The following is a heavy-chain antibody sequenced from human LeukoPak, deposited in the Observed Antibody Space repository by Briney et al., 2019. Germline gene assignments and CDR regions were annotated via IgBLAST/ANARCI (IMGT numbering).Heavy chain of an antibody. CDR2: ISGSGGST. CDR1: GFTFSSYA. V-gene: IGHV3-23*01. Sequence: GGSLRLSCAASGFTFSSYAMSWVRQAPGKGLEGGSAISGSGGSTYYADSVKGRFTISRDNSKNTLYLQMNSLRAEDTAVYYCAKAGAVVVVAAKYFDYWGQGTLVTVSS. D-gene: IGHD2-15*01. CDR3: AKAGAVVVVAAKYFDY. J-gene: IGHJ4*02.